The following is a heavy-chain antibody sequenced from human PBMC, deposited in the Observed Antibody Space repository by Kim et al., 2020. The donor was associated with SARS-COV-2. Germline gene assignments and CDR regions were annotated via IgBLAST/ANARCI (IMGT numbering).Heavy chain of an antibody. D-gene: IGHD2-8*01. J-gene: IGHJ6*02. CDR3: ARAPGVVLMVYAISRYYYGMDV. CDR2: ISAYNGNT. V-gene: IGHV1-18*01. Sequence: ASVKVSCKASGYTFTSYGISWVRQAPGQGLEWMGWISAYNGNTNYAQKLQGRVTMTTDTSTSTAYMELRSLRSDDTAVYYCARAPGVVLMVYAISRYYYGMDVWGQGTTVTVSS. CDR1: GYTFTSYG.